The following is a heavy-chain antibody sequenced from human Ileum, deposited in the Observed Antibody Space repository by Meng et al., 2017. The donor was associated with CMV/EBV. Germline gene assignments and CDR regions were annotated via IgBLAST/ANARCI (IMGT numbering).Heavy chain of an antibody. CDR1: GDSVSTNNVA. J-gene: IGHJ4*02. D-gene: IGHD6-6*01. CDR3: ARESELLRFDH. Sequence: QLKQSGPGLVRPSQTLSLTCDISGDSVSTNNVAWNWIRQSPLRGLEWLGRTAYRSKWDYEYSVSVRSRITISPDTSKNQFSLQLRSVTPEDTAVYYCARESELLRFDHWGQGTLVTVSS. V-gene: IGHV6-1*01. CDR2: TAYRSKWDY.